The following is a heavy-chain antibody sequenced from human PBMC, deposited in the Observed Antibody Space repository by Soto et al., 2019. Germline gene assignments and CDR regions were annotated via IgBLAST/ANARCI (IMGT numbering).Heavy chain of an antibody. V-gene: IGHV1-69*13. CDR1: GGTFSSYA. CDR3: ARHGSGYDSWVERLDYYYYGMDV. J-gene: IGHJ6*02. Sequence: ASVKVSCKASGGTFSSYAISWVRQAPGQGLEWMGGIIPIFGTANYAQKFQGRVTITADESTSTAYMELSSLRSEDTAVYYCARHGSGYDSWVERLDYYYYGMDVWGQGTTVTVSS. CDR2: IIPIFGTA. D-gene: IGHD5-12*01.